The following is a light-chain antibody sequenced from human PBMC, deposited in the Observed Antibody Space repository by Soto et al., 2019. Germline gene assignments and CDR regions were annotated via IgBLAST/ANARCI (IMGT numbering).Light chain of an antibody. CDR2: GAS. CDR3: QQYYNLPIT. CDR1: QSVSSN. Sequence: DIVMTQSPATLSVSPGERATLSCRASQSVSSNLAWYQQKPGQAPRLLIYGASNRATGTPDRFSGSGSGTDFTLTISRLEPEDFATYSCQQYYNLPITFGQGTRLEIK. J-gene: IGKJ5*01. V-gene: IGKV3D-15*01.